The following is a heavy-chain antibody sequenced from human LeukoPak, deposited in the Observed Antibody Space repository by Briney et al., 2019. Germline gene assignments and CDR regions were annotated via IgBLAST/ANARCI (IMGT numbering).Heavy chain of an antibody. Sequence: SETLSLTCTVSGGSISSYYWSWIRQPPGKGLEWIGYIYYSGSTNYNPSLKSRVTISVDTSKNQFSLKLSSVTAADTAVYYCAREEGHIAVADNWFDPWGQGTLVTVSS. D-gene: IGHD6-19*01. CDR1: GGSISSYY. J-gene: IGHJ5*02. CDR3: AREEGHIAVADNWFDP. CDR2: IYYSGST. V-gene: IGHV4-59*01.